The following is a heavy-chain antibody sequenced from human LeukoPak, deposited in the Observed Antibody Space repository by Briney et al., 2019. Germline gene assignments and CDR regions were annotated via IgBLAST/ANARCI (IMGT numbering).Heavy chain of an antibody. J-gene: IGHJ4*02. CDR3: AKESGKFDY. V-gene: IGHV3-43*02. CDR2: ISADGGST. Sequence: GGSLRLSCVASGLNFDDSAMHCVRQAPGKGLEWVSLISADGGSTFSADSVKGRFSISRDNSKNSLYLQMNSLRSEDTAMYYCAKESGKFDYWGQGTLVAVSS. CDR1: GLNFDDSA.